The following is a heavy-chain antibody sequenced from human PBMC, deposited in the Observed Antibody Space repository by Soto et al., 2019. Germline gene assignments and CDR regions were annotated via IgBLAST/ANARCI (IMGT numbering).Heavy chain of an antibody. J-gene: IGHJ3*02. CDR2: IYYSGST. CDR3: ARDPLGWFSSGRRYAFDI. D-gene: IGHD6-19*01. V-gene: IGHV4-39*07. CDR1: GGSISSSSYY. Sequence: PSETLSLTCTVSGGSISSSSYYWGWIRQPPGKGLEWIGSIYYSGSTNYNPSLKSRVTISVDTSKNQFSLKLSSVTAADTAVYNCARDPLGWFSSGRRYAFDIWGQGTMVTVSS.